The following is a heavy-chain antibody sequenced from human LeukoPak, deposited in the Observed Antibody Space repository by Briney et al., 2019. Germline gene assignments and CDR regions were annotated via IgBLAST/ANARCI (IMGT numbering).Heavy chain of an antibody. V-gene: IGHV3-30*04. Sequence: GGSLRLSCATSGFTFNNYPMHWVRQAPGKGLEWVAVIGYDGRFKFHADSVKGRFTISRDDSRNMLYLQMNSLRPEDTAVYYCARDPRTGSPDYFDYWGQGTLVTVST. D-gene: IGHD3-10*01. CDR3: ARDPRTGSPDYFDY. CDR1: GFTFNNYP. CDR2: IGYDGRFK. J-gene: IGHJ4*02.